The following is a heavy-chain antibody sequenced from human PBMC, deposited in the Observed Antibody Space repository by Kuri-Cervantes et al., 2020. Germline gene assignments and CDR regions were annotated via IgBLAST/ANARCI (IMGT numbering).Heavy chain of an antibody. D-gene: IGHD3/OR15-3a*01. CDR1: GYTFTGYY. J-gene: IGHJ4*02. V-gene: IGHV1-2*04. Sequence: ASVKVSCKASGYTFTGYYIHWVRQAPGQGLEWMGWINPNSDGTNYAQKFQGWVTMTRDTSISTAYMELSRLRSDDTAVYYCARRYLDGGADYWGQGTLVTVSS. CDR3: ARRYLDGGADY. CDR2: INPNSDGT.